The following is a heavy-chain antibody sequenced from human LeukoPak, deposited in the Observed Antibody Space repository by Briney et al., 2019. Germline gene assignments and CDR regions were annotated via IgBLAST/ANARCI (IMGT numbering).Heavy chain of an antibody. Sequence: ASVKVSRKASGGTFSSYAISWVRQAPGQGLEWMGGIIPIFGTANYAQKFQGRVTITADESTSTAYMELSSLRSEDTAVYYCAPTYCGGDCYSKYWYFDLWGRGTLVTVSS. CDR1: GGTFSSYA. V-gene: IGHV1-69*01. CDR2: IIPIFGTA. J-gene: IGHJ2*01. D-gene: IGHD2-21*02. CDR3: APTYCGGDCYSKYWYFDL.